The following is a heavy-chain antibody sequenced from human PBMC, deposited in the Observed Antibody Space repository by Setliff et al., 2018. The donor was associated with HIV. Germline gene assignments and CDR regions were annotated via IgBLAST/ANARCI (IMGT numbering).Heavy chain of an antibody. J-gene: IGHJ6*03. CDR3: AKGTSKVKAYYYYMDV. CDR1: GFTFRNYA. V-gene: IGHV3-23*01. D-gene: IGHD2-2*01. CDR2: ISGSGGTT. Sequence: ETLSLTCTVSGFTFRNYAMNWVRQVPGKGLEWVSGISGSGGTTYYTDSVKGRFTISRDNSKNTLFLQMKSLRAEDTAVYYCAKGTSKVKAYYYYMDVWGEGTTVTVSS.